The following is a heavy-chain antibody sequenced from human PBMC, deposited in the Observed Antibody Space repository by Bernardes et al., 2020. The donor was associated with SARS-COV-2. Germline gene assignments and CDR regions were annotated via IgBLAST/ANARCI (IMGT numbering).Heavy chain of an antibody. V-gene: IGHV3-13*01. Sequence: GGSLRLSCAASGFTFSGYDMHWVRQATGRSLEWVSGIDTAGDTNYIDSVKGRFTISRENAKNSLSLEMHSLKAGDSGVYYCARARASFGYAMDVWGQGTTVTVPS. J-gene: IGHJ6*02. CDR1: GFTFSGYD. CDR3: ARARASFGYAMDV. D-gene: IGHD3-16*01. CDR2: IDTAGDT.